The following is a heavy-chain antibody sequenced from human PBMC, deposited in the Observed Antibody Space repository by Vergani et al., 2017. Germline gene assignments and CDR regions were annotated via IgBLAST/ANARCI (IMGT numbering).Heavy chain of an antibody. V-gene: IGHV1-18*01. D-gene: IGHD3-22*01. CDR3: ARAMYYYDSSGPIDY. J-gene: IGHJ4*02. CDR1: GYTFTSYG. CDR2: ISAYNGNT. Sequence: QVQLVQSGAEVKKPGASVKVSCKASGYTFTSYGISWVRQAPGQGLEWMGWISAYNGNTNYAQKLQGRVTMTTDTSTSTAYMELSRLRSDDTAVYYCARAMYYYDSSGPIDYWGQGTLVTVSS.